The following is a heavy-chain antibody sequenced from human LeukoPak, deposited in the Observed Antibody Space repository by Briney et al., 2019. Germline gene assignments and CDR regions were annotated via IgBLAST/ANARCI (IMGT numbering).Heavy chain of an antibody. V-gene: IGHV3-66*01. CDR1: GFTVSSNY. CDR2: INSGGNT. Sequence: PGGSLRLSCAASGFTVSSNYMSRVRQAPGKGLEWVSVINSGGNTYYADSVKGRFTISRDNSKNTLYLQMNSLRAEDTAVYYCAREVNWFDPWGQGTLVTVSS. J-gene: IGHJ5*02. CDR3: AREVNWFDP.